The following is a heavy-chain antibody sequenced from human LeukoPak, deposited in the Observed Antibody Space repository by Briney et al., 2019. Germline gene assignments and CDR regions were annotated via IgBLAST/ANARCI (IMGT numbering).Heavy chain of an antibody. J-gene: IGHJ4*02. D-gene: IGHD1-14*01. V-gene: IGHV4-4*02. Sequence: PSQTLSLTCTVSLDSTTSNFWSWVRQPPGKGLEWIGEIHRSGSPNYNPSLQSRVTISIDRSRNQIVLELSSVTAADTAVYYCAREILGGFNPGAYWGQGTLVTVSS. CDR3: AREILGGFNPGAY. CDR2: IHRSGSP. CDR1: LDSTTSNF.